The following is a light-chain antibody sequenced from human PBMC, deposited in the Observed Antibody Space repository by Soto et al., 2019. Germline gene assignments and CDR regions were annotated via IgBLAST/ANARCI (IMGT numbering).Light chain of an antibody. V-gene: IGKV3-15*01. J-gene: IGKJ4*01. Sequence: EIVLTQSPGTLSLSPGERATLSCRASQSVSILLAWYQQKPGQAPRLLMFRTSTRATGFPARFSAGGSGTDFNLTISSLQSEDFAIYHCQQYDNWPRATFGGGTKGDIK. CDR1: QSVSIL. CDR3: QQYDNWPRAT. CDR2: RTS.